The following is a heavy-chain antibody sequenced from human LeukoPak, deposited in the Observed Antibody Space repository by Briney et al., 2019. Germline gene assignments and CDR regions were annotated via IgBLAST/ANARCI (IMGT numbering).Heavy chain of an antibody. D-gene: IGHD6-13*01. J-gene: IGHJ4*02. Sequence: ASVKVSCKASGYTFTSYYMHWVRQAPGQGLEWMGIINPSGGSTSYAQKFQGRVTMTRDMSTSTVYMELSSLRTEDTAVYYCARGHVAFSGSWYVGAQPHFDYWGQGTLVTVSS. CDR3: ARGHVAFSGSWYVGAQPHFDY. CDR1: GYTFTSYY. V-gene: IGHV1-46*01. CDR2: INPSGGST.